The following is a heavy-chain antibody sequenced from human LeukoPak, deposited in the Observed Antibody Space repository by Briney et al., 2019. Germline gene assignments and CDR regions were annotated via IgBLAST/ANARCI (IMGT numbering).Heavy chain of an antibody. V-gene: IGHV3-23*01. CDR2: VTGRAGST. CDR1: GFTFSNYA. Sequence: GRSLRLSCAASGFTFSNYAMSWVRQAPGKRLEWVSAVTGRAGSTYYADSVKGRFTISRDNSRNTLFLQMNSLRAEDTAIYYCTKWGDFDILTGYYVSDFWGQGTLVTVSS. CDR3: TKWGDFDILTGYYVSDF. J-gene: IGHJ4*02. D-gene: IGHD3-9*01.